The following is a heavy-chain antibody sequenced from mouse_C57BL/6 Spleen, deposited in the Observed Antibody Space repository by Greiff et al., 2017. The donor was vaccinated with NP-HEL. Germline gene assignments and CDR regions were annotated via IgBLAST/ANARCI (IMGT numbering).Heavy chain of an antibody. Sequence: EVQLVESGGGLVKPGGSLKLSCAASGFTFSDYGMHWVRQAPEKGLEWVAYISSGSSTIYYADTVQGRFTISGDNAKNTLFLQMTSRRSADTAMYYCARGVHYYGSHWFAYWGQGTLVTVSA. J-gene: IGHJ3*01. CDR1: GFTFSDYG. CDR3: ARGVHYYGSHWFAY. CDR2: ISSGSSTI. V-gene: IGHV5-17*01. D-gene: IGHD1-1*01.